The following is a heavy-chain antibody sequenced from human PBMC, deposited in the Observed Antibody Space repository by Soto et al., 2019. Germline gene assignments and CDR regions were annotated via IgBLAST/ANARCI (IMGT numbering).Heavy chain of an antibody. V-gene: IGHV1-69*02. J-gene: IGHJ6*03. CDR1: GGTFSSYT. Sequence: SVKVSCKASGGTFSSYTISWVRQAPGQGLEWMGRIIPILGIANYAPKFQGRVTITADKSTSTAYMELSSLRSEATAVYYCAVGVVVRGVISHMGVWGKGSTITV. D-gene: IGHD3-10*01. CDR2: IIPILGIA. CDR3: AVGVVVRGVISHMGV.